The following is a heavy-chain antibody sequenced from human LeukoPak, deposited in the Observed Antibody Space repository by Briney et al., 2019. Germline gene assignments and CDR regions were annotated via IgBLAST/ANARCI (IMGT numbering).Heavy chain of an antibody. CDR3: ATSGGEIGESFNVYYFDY. Sequence: GGSLRLSCAASGFIFSNYAMNWVRQAPGKGLEWVAVIWSDGSTKHYADSVKGRFTISRDNSKNTLFLQMNSLRAEDTAVYYCATSGGEIGESFNVYYFDYWGQGTLVTVSS. V-gene: IGHV3-33*08. J-gene: IGHJ4*02. D-gene: IGHD3-10*01. CDR1: GFIFSNYA. CDR2: IWSDGSTK.